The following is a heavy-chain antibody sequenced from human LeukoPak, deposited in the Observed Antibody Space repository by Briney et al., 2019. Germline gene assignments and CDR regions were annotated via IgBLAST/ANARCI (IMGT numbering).Heavy chain of an antibody. CDR1: GFTFSSYT. D-gene: IGHD2-15*01. V-gene: IGHV3-21*01. CDR3: ARETYCSGGSCYKGNAFDI. Sequence: GGSLRLSCAASGFTFSSYTMNWVRQAPGKGLEWVSSISSSSSYIYYADSMKGRFTISRDNTKNSLYLQMNSLRADDTAVYYCARETYCSGGSCYKGNAFDIWGQGTMVAVSS. J-gene: IGHJ3*02. CDR2: ISSSSSYI.